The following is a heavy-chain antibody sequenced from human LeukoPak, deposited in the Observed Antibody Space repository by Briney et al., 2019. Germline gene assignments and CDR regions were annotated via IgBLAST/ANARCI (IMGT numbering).Heavy chain of an antibody. D-gene: IGHD3-22*01. V-gene: IGHV3-9*01. Sequence: GGSLRLSCAASGFTFDDYAMHWVRQAPGKGLEWVSGISWISGSIGYADSVKGRFTISRDNAKNSLYLQMNSLRAEDTALYYCAKGPYYYDSSGYYSGAFDVWGQGTMVTVSS. CDR1: GFTFDDYA. CDR3: AKGPYYYDSSGYYSGAFDV. J-gene: IGHJ3*01. CDR2: ISWISGSI.